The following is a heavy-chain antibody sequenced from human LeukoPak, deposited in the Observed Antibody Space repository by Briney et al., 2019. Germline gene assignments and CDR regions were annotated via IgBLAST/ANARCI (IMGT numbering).Heavy chain of an antibody. CDR1: GFTFSSYE. Sequence: GGSLRLSCAASGFTFSSYEMNWVRQAPGKGLEWVSYISSSGSTIYYADSVKGRFTISRDNAKNSLYLQMNSLRAEDTAVYYCARDGYYYDSSGYYSSSEAFDTWGQGTMVTVSS. CDR3: ARDGYYYDSSGYYSSSEAFDT. CDR2: ISSSGSTI. D-gene: IGHD3-22*01. V-gene: IGHV3-48*03. J-gene: IGHJ3*02.